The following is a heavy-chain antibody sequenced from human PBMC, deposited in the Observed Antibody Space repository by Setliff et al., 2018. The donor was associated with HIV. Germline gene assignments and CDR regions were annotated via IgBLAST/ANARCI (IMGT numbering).Heavy chain of an antibody. D-gene: IGHD5-18*01. Sequence: TGGSLRLSCAASGFTFSTYWMHWVRQAPGKGLVWVSRLNSDGSTTDYADSVKGRFTISRDNAKNTLYLQMNSLKADDTAVYYCARGYNPGYGGNDYWGEGTLVTVSS. CDR1: GFTFSTYW. J-gene: IGHJ4*02. CDR2: LNSDGSTT. V-gene: IGHV3-74*01. CDR3: ARGYNPGYGGNDY.